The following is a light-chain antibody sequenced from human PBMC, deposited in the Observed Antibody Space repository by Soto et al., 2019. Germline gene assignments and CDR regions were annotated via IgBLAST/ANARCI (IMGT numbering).Light chain of an antibody. J-gene: IGKJ2*01. CDR2: LGS. V-gene: IGKV2-28*01. CDR1: QSLLHSSGYNY. Sequence: DIVMTQSPLSLPVTPGEPASISCRSSQSLLHSSGYNYLDWYLQKPGQSPQLLIYLGSNRASGVPDRFSGSGSGTDFTLKISRVEAEDVGFSYCMQALQTPLYTFGQGTKLEIK. CDR3: MQALQTPLYT.